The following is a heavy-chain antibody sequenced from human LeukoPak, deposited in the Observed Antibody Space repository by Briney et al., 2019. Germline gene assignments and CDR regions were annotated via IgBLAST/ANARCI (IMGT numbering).Heavy chain of an antibody. CDR2: IDYSGST. Sequence: SETLSLTCTVSGVSISSHYWSWIRQPPGKGLEWIGYIDYSGSTNYNPSLKSRVTISEDTSKNQVSLKLKSVTAADTAVYFCAGYCSGGSCYQRGLPWFDPWGQGTLVTVSS. CDR1: GVSISSHY. V-gene: IGHV4-59*11. J-gene: IGHJ5*02. D-gene: IGHD2-15*01. CDR3: AGYCSGGSCYQRGLPWFDP.